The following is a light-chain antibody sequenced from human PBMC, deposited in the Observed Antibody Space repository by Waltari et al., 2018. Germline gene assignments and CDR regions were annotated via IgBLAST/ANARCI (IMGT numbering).Light chain of an antibody. CDR2: GAS. J-gene: IGKJ5*01. CDR3: HQYYIPPLT. Sequence: IVMTQSPATLSVSPGERATLSCRASHSVGSNLAWYQQTPGQPPRLLVYGASTRATGIPARFSGSGSGTEFTLTISGLQSEDFAVYYCHQYYIPPLTFGQGTRLEIK. CDR1: HSVGSN. V-gene: IGKV3-15*01.